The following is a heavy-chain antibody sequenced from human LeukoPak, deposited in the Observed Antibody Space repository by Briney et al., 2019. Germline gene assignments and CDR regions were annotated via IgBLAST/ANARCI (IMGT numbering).Heavy chain of an antibody. CDR2: ISSSSSYI. D-gene: IGHD3-9*01. CDR3: ARGPGATGSTDH. V-gene: IGHV3-21*01. J-gene: IGHJ4*02. CDR1: GFTFSSYS. Sequence: GGSLRLSCAASGFTFSSYSMNWVRQAPGKGLEWVSSISSSSSYIYYADSVKGRFTISRDNAKNSLYLQMNSLRAEDTAVYYCARGPGATGSTDHWGQGTLVTVSS.